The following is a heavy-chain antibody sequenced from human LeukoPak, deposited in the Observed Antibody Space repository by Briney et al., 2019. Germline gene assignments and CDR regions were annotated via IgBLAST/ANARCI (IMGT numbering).Heavy chain of an antibody. J-gene: IGHJ6*02. Sequence: SETLSLTCTVSGGSISSYYWSWIRQPPGKGLEWIGYIYYSGSTNYNPSLKSRVTISVDTSKNQFSLKLSSVTAADTAVYYCARGEAYYYGSGSFPYGMDVWGQGTTVTVSS. D-gene: IGHD3-10*01. CDR2: IYYSGST. CDR1: GGSISSYY. V-gene: IGHV4-59*08. CDR3: ARGEAYYYGSGSFPYGMDV.